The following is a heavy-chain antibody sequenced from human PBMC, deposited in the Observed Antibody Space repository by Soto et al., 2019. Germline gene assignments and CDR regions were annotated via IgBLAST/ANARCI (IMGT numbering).Heavy chain of an antibody. Sequence: SVKVSCKASGGTFISYAISWVRQAPGQGLEWMGWIIPIFGTANYAQKFQGRVTITADESTSTAYMELSSLRSEDTAVYYCARDRSPYYYDFWSGPDPSYYYYGMDVWGQGTTVTVSS. CDR3: ARDRSPYYYDFWSGPDPSYYYYGMDV. CDR1: GGTFISYA. CDR2: IIPIFGTA. V-gene: IGHV1-69*13. J-gene: IGHJ6*02. D-gene: IGHD3-3*01.